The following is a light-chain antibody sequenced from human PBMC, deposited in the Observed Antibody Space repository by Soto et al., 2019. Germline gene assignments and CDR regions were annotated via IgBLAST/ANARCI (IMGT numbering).Light chain of an antibody. V-gene: IGKV1-39*01. CDR3: QQSYSSPLFT. CDR2: AAS. J-gene: IGKJ3*01. Sequence: DVPMTQSPSSLSASVGDRVTITCRASQSISSYLNWYQQKPGNAPKLLIYAASSLQSGVPSRFSGSGSGTDFTLTISSLQPEDFATYYCQQSYSSPLFTFGPGTKVDIK. CDR1: QSISSY.